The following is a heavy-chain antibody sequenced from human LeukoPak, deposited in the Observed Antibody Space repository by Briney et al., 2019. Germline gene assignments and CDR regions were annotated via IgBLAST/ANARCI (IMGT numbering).Heavy chain of an antibody. Sequence: SETLSLTCTVSGYSISSGYYWGWIRQPPGKGLEWIGSIYHSGSTYYNPSLKSRVTISVDTSKNQFSLKLSSVTAADTAVYYCARDDAYGGRDFDYWGQGTLVTVSS. J-gene: IGHJ4*02. CDR2: IYHSGST. CDR3: ARDDAYGGRDFDY. D-gene: IGHD4-23*01. V-gene: IGHV4-38-2*02. CDR1: GYSISSGYY.